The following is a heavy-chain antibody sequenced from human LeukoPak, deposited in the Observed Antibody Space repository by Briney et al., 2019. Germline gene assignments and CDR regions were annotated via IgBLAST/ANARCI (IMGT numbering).Heavy chain of an antibody. Sequence: GGSLRLSCAASGFTFSIYCMHWVRQAPVKGLEWVAVIWYDGSNKYYADSVKRRFTISRDNSKNTLYLQMNSLRAEDTAVYYCAKEYASSGWTIDYSGQGPLVTDSS. CDR2: IWYDGSNK. J-gene: IGHJ4*02. D-gene: IGHD3-22*01. CDR1: GFTFSIYC. CDR3: AKEYASSGWTIDY. V-gene: IGHV3-33*06.